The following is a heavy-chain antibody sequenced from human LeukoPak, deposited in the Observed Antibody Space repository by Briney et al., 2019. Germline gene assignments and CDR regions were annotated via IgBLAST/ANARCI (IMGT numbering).Heavy chain of an antibody. CDR1: EFTFSRHW. CDR3: ARDWAGDGKVFEY. CDR2: IKEDGSQK. Sequence: GGSLRPSCAASEFTFSRHWMSWVRQAPGKGLEWVANIKEDGSQKYYVDSVKCRFTISRDNDKNSLYLQMNSLTAEDTAVCYCARDWAGDGKVFEYWGQGILVIVSS. V-gene: IGHV3-7*01. J-gene: IGHJ4*02. D-gene: IGHD6-13*01.